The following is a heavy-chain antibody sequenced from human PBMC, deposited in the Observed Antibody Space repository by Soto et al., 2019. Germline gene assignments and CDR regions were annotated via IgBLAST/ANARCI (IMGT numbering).Heavy chain of an antibody. CDR1: GFTFDDYA. CDR3: AKDVTAEPYRQQQLVPHLDY. Sequence: GGSLRLSCAASGFTFDDYAMHWVRQAPGKGLEWVSGISWNSGSIGYADSVKGRFTISRDNAKNSLYLQMNSLRAEDTALYYCAKDVTAEPYRQQQLVPHLDYWGQGTLVTVSS. D-gene: IGHD6-13*01. CDR2: ISWNSGSI. V-gene: IGHV3-9*01. J-gene: IGHJ4*02.